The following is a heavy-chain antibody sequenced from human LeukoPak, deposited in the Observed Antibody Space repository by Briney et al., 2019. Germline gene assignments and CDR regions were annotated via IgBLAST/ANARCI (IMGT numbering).Heavy chain of an antibody. D-gene: IGHD3-10*01. CDR3: AKQRAYRGEWAFDI. CDR1: GGSVSSSYY. Sequence: SETLSLTCTVSGGSVSSSYYWAWIRQPPGQGLEWIASIHYRGHTFYNPSLKSRIAISVDTSKNQMSLWLNSVTAADTAVYYCAKQRAYRGEWAFDIWGQGTRVIVS. V-gene: IGHV4-39*01. CDR2: IHYRGHT. J-gene: IGHJ3*02.